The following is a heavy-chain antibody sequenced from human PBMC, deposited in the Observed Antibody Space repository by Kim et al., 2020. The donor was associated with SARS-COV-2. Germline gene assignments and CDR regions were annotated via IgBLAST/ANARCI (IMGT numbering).Heavy chain of an antibody. J-gene: IGHJ6*02. CDR1: GYTFTSYG. CDR3: ARDWPDGLRFLEWLFGYGMDV. D-gene: IGHD3-3*01. V-gene: IGHV1-18*01. CDR2: ISAYNGNT. Sequence: ASVKVSCKASGYTFTSYGISWVRQAPGQGLEWMGWISAYNGNTNYAQKLQGRVTMTTDTSTSTAYMELRSLRSDDTAVYYCARDWPDGLRFLEWLFGYGMDVWGQGTTVTVSS.